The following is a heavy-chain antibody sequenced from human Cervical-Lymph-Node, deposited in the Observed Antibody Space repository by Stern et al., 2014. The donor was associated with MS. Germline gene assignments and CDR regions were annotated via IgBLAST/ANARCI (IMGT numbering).Heavy chain of an antibody. D-gene: IGHD1-1*01. Sequence: VQLVESGGGLVQPGRSLRLSCAASGFTFDDYAMHWVPLPPGKGLEWVSGISWNSGRIVYADSVRGRFTISRDNAKNSLYLQMNSLRPDDTAFYYCAKLDAGTADYWGQGTLVSVSS. V-gene: IGHV3-9*01. CDR3: AKLDAGTADY. J-gene: IGHJ4*02. CDR2: ISWNSGRI. CDR1: GFTFDDYA.